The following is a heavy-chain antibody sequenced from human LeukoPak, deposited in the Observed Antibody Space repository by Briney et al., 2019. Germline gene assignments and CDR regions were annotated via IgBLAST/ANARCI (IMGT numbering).Heavy chain of an antibody. J-gene: IGHJ4*02. D-gene: IGHD1-26*01. CDR3: SRGVIVGTTRDY. CDR1: GFTFGDYA. CDR2: IRSKPYGGTT. V-gene: IGHV3-49*04. Sequence: GGSLRLSCTASGFTFGDYAMSWVRPAPGKGREWVSLIRSKPYGGTTESAASVKGRFTISRDDSKSTAYLQRDSLKTEDTAVYYCSRGVIVGTTRDYWGQGTLVTASS.